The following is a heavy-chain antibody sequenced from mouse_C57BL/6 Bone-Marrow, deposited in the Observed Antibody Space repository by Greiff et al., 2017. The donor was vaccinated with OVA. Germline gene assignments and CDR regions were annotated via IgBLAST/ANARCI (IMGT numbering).Heavy chain of an antibody. CDR1: GFTFSDYG. CDR2: ISSGSSTI. D-gene: IGHD2-3*01. CDR3: ARRRVYDGYYCWAWFAY. J-gene: IGHJ3*01. Sequence: EVMLVESGGGLVKPGGSLKLSCAASGFTFSDYGMHWVRQAPEQGLEWVAYISSGSSTIYYADTVKGRFTISRDNAKNTLLLQMTSLRSEDTAMYYCARRRVYDGYYCWAWFAYWGQGTMVTVSA. V-gene: IGHV5-17*01.